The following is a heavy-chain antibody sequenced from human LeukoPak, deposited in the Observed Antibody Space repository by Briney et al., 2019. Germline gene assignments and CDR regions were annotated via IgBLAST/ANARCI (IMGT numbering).Heavy chain of an antibody. CDR2: TYYRSKWSS. Sequence: SQTLSLTCAISGDSVSSNSATWNWIRQSPSRGLEWLGGTYYRSKWSSDYAVSVKGRITINPDTSKNQFSLQLNSATPDDTAVYYCARYYRGYFDSWGQETLVTVSS. CDR3: ARYYRGYFDS. CDR1: GDSVSSNSAT. J-gene: IGHJ4*02. V-gene: IGHV6-1*01. D-gene: IGHD3-16*02.